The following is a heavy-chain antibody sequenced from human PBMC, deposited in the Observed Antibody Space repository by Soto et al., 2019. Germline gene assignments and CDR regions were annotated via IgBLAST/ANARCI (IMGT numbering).Heavy chain of an antibody. D-gene: IGHD3-22*01. V-gene: IGHV4-31*02. Sequence: SETLSLTCTVSGGSISSGGYYWSWIRQHPGKGLEWIGYIYYSGSTYYNPSLKRRVNISVDTSKNQFSLKLSSVTAADTAVYYCARTAELEVDYYDSSGYYNWFDPWGQGTLVTVSS. CDR3: ARTAELEVDYYDSSGYYNWFDP. CDR1: GGSISSGGYY. J-gene: IGHJ5*02. CDR2: IYYSGST.